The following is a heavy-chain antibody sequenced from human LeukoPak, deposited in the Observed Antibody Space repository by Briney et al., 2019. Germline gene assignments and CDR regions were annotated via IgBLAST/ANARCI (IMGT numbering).Heavy chain of an antibody. CDR1: GFTFSSYS. V-gene: IGHV3-21*01. J-gene: IGHJ3*02. D-gene: IGHD1-26*01. CDR2: ISSSSSYI. Sequence: KPGGSLRLSCAASGFTFSSYSMNWVRQAPGKGLEWVSSISSSSSYIYYADSVKGRFTISRDNAKNSLYLQMNSLRAEDTAVYYCARGEYSGSYQRHDAFDIWGQGTMVTVSS. CDR3: ARGEYSGSYQRHDAFDI.